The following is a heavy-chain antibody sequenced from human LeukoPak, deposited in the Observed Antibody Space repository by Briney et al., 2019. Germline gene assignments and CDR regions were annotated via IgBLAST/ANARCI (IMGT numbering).Heavy chain of an antibody. J-gene: IGHJ4*02. CDR3: ARWNDPPRDSSGYFDY. CDR1: GFTFSSYA. CDR2: ISYDGSNK. V-gene: IGHV3-30*04. D-gene: IGHD3-22*01. Sequence: GSLRLSCAASGFTFSSYAMHWVRQAPGKGLEWVAVISYDGSNKYYADSVKGRFTISRDNSKNTLYLQMNSLRAEDTAVYYCARWNDPPRDSSGYFDYWGQGTLVTVSS.